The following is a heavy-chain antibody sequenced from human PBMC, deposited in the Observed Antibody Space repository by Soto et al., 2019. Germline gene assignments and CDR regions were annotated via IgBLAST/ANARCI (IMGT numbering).Heavy chain of an antibody. D-gene: IGHD1-26*01. CDR1: GFTFTNYA. J-gene: IGHJ5*02. V-gene: IGHV3-23*01. CDR2: ISGIGGST. CDR3: AKDPPYSESEVDP. Sequence: PGGSLRRFCVASGFTFTNYAMSWVRQAPGKGLEWVSGISGIGGSTNYADSVKGRFTISKDHSKNTMYLQMDSLRVDDTAVYYCAKDPPYSESEVDPWGQGTLVTVSS.